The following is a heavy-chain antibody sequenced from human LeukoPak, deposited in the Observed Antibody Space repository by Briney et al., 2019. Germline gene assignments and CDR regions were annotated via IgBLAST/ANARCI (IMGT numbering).Heavy chain of an antibody. J-gene: IGHJ4*02. CDR2: IHSDGSST. D-gene: IGHD3-22*01. CDR1: GFTFSSYW. Sequence: GGSLRLSCASSGFTFSSYWMHWVRQAPGKGLVWVSRIHSDGSSTSYADSVRGRFTISRDDAKSTLYLQMNSLRAEDTAVYYCARSGWPYYFDYWGQGTLVTVSS. CDR3: ARSGWPYYFDY. V-gene: IGHV3-74*01.